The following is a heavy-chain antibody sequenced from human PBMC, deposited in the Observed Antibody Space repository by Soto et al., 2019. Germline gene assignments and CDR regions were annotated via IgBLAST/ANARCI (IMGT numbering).Heavy chain of an antibody. Sequence: GGSLRLSCAASGFTFSSYSMNWVRQAPGKGLEWVSSISSSSSYIYYADSVKGRFTISRDNAKNSLYLQMNSLRAEDTAVYYCASGDYYDSSGYYYIDNYCGQGTLVTVS. CDR3: ASGDYYDSSGYYYIDNY. D-gene: IGHD3-22*01. CDR1: GFTFSSYS. V-gene: IGHV3-21*01. J-gene: IGHJ4*02. CDR2: ISSSSSYI.